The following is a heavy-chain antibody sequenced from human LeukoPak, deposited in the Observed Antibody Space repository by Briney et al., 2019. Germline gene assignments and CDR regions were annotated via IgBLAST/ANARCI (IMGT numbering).Heavy chain of an antibody. CDR2: VYYVGSP. CDR1: SASIRSHN. J-gene: IGHJ4*02. Sequence: SETLSLTCTVSSASIRSHNWRWVRQTPGKGGGSIANVYYVGSPSYSPSLKSRVTISLDTSKNQFSLEMNSVTAADTAVYYCARSGDSSAYYSFWGQGILVTVSS. D-gene: IGHD3-22*01. V-gene: IGHV4-59*11. CDR3: ARSGDSSAYYSF.